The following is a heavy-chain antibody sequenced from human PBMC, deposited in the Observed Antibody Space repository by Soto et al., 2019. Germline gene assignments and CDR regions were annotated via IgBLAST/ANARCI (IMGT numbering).Heavy chain of an antibody. J-gene: IGHJ4*02. D-gene: IGHD4-17*01. V-gene: IGHV1-18*01. CDR2: ISAYNGNT. CDR1: GYTFSGYA. CDR3: ARPFGDYGDYAWSLRY. Sequence: QVQLVQSGAEVKKPGASVKVSCKASGYTFSGYAMGWVRQAPGQGLEWMGWISAYNGNTDYAQKFQGRVTMTTDTSTSTAYMELRSLTSDDTAVYYCARPFGDYGDYAWSLRYWGQGTLVTFSS.